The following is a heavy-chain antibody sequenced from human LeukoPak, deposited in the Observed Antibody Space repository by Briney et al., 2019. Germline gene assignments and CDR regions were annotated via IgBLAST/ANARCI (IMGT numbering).Heavy chain of an antibody. CDR1: GFIVSSNY. Sequence: PGGSLRLSCEASGFIVSSNYVSWVRQAPGKGLEWVSRIMSDGSSTSYADSVKGRFTISRDNAKNTLYLQMNSLRAEDTAVYYCAGGGDGYGTDGMDVWGQGTTVTVSS. CDR3: AGGGDGYGTDGMDV. V-gene: IGHV3-74*01. D-gene: IGHD5-24*01. J-gene: IGHJ6*02. CDR2: IMSDGSST.